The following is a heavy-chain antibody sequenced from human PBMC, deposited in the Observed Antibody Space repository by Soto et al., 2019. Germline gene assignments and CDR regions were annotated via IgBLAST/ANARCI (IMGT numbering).Heavy chain of an antibody. J-gene: IGHJ4*02. D-gene: IGHD2-8*01. V-gene: IGHV3-30*18. CDR1: GVTFSSHG. Sequence: GRFLRLSCAASGVTFSSHGSHWVRQAPGKGLEWVAVISYDGSNKYYADSVKGRFTISRDNSKNTLYLQMNSLRAEDTAVSYCAKGDVLSHYFDYWGQGTLVTVSS. CDR2: ISYDGSNK. CDR3: AKGDVLSHYFDY.